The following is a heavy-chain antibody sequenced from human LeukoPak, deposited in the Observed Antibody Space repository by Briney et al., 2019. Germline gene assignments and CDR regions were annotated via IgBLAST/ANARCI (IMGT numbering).Heavy chain of an antibody. J-gene: IGHJ4*02. CDR1: GVSITSKY. V-gene: IGHV3-53*01. CDR3: VAETSNY. CDR2: FFRGGVT. Sequence: GGSLRLSCAASGVSITSKYMTSVRQAPGKGREGWSAFFRGGVTSFSDSVKGLFTISRDIAKTTVYFQMNSLRPYDTAMYYCVAETSNYWGQGTLVTVSS.